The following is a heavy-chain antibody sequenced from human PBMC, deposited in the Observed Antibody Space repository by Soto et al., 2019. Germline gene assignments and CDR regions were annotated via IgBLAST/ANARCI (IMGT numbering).Heavy chain of an antibody. Sequence: SQALSLTCAISGDSVSSSSIAWNWVRQSPSRGLEWLGRTYYRSKWYTEYAPSVQSRITVNLDTSKNHFSLQLNSATPEDTAVYFCARGKNRAFDYWGQGVLVTVSS. V-gene: IGHV6-1*01. CDR2: TYYRSKWYT. J-gene: IGHJ4*02. CDR3: ARGKNRAFDY. CDR1: GDSVSSSSIA.